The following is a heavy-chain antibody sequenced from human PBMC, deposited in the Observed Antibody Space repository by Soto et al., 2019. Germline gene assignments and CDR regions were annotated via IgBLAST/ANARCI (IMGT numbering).Heavy chain of an antibody. V-gene: IGHV4-31*03. CDR2: IYYTGHT. CDR1: GGYISSGGNY. J-gene: IGHJ4*02. D-gene: IGHD2-8*01. Sequence: QVQLQESGPGLVKPSQTLSLTCSVSGGYISSGGNYWSWIRQHPGKGLEWIGFIYYTGHTKYNAALKTRASISADMSENQFSLTLTSVTAADTAVYYCAREDFNESFFDYWGPGILVTVSS. CDR3: AREDFNESFFDY.